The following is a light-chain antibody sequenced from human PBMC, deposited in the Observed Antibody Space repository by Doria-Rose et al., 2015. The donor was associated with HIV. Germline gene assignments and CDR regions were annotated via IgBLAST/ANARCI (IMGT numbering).Light chain of an antibody. CDR1: SSGVGAYNY. CDR3: ISCTSGSTQ. V-gene: IGLV2-14*03. Sequence: QSALTQPASVSGSPGQSITISCTGTSSGVGAYNYVSWYQQYPGKAPKLMIYDVDTRPSGVSRRFSGSKSGNTASLTISGLQADDEADYYCISCTSGSTQFGGGTKLTVL. J-gene: IGLJ2*01. CDR2: DVD.